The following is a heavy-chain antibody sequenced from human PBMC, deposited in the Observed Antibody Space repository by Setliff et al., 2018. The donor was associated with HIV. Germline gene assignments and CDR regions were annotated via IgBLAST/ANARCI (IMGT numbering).Heavy chain of an antibody. CDR1: GGTFSSYA. CDR3: ARRGGGGTTSLVGLDY. V-gene: IGHV1-69*13. CDR2: IIPIFGTA. J-gene: IGHJ4*02. Sequence: SVKVSCKASGGTFSSYAISWVRQAPGQGLEWMGGIIPIFGTANYAQKFQGRVTITADESTSTAYMELSSLRSEDTAVYYCARRGGGGTTSLVGLDYWGQGTLGTVPQ. D-gene: IGHD1-26*01.